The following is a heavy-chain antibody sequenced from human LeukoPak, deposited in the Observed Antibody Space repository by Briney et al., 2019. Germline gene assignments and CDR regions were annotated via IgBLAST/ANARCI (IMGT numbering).Heavy chain of an antibody. CDR3: ARGGDWLFDY. CDR2: IHRSKSS. V-gene: IGHV4-4*02. Sequence: PSETLSLTCAVSGDSITSDNWWTLVRQPARKGLGWIWVIHRSKSSNYYPSLKSRVTISVDKSKNQFSLELNSGTAADRAVYYCARGGDWLFDYWGQGILVTVSS. CDR1: GDSITSDNW. D-gene: IGHD2-21*02. J-gene: IGHJ4*02.